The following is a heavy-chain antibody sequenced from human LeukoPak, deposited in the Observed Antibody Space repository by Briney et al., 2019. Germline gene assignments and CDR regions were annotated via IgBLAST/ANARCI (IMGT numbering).Heavy chain of an antibody. CDR3: ARDHSYCSSTSCYHDI. D-gene: IGHD2-2*01. CDR1: GYTFTSYG. Sequence: GASVKVSCKASGYTFTSYGISWVRQAPGQGLEWMGWISAYNGNTNYAQKLQGRVTMTTDTSTSTTYMELSSLRSEDTAVYYCARDHSYCSSTSCYHDIWGQGTMVTVSS. J-gene: IGHJ3*02. CDR2: ISAYNGNT. V-gene: IGHV1-18*01.